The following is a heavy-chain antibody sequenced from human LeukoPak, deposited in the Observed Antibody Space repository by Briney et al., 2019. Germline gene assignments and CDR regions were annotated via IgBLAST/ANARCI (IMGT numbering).Heavy chain of an antibody. V-gene: IGHV4-39*01. D-gene: IGHD3-3*01. CDR2: IYYSGST. CDR1: GGSISSSSYY. J-gene: IGHJ4*02. CDR3: ARQAYYDFWSGYYPPGYFDY. Sequence: SETLSLTCTVSGGSISSSSYYWGWIRQPPGKGLEWIGSIYYSGSTYYNPSLKSRVTISVDTSKNQFSLKLSSVTAADTAVYYCARQAYYDFWSGYYPPGYFDYRGQGTLVTVSS.